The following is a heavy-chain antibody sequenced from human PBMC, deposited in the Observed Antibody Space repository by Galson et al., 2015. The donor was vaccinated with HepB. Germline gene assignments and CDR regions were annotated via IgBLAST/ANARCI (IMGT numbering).Heavy chain of an antibody. CDR3: AADRPGIAAAGTFFVFDI. D-gene: IGHD6-13*01. CDR1: AXTFSSST. CDR2: IVVGSGNT. V-gene: IGHV1-58*02. J-gene: IGHJ3*02. Sequence: SVKVSCKASAXTFSSSTMQWVRQARGQRLEWIGWIVVGSGNTNYAQKXXXRVTITRDMSTSTTYMELSSLRSEDTAVYYCAADRPGIAAAGTFFVFDIWGXGTMVTVSS.